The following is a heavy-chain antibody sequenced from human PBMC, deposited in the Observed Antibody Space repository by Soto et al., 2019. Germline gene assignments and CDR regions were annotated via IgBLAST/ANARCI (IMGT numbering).Heavy chain of an antibody. CDR2: IYHGGIT. CDR1: GYSISSGYF. D-gene: IGHD6-19*01. Sequence: SETLSLTCAVSGYSISSGYFWAWIRQPPGKGLEWIGSIYHGGITYYSPSLKSRVTMSVDTSKNQFSLNLRSVTAADTAAYFCARAFSSGSTHFFDYWGQSTLVTVSS. CDR3: ARAFSSGSTHFFDY. J-gene: IGHJ4*02. V-gene: IGHV4-38-2*01.